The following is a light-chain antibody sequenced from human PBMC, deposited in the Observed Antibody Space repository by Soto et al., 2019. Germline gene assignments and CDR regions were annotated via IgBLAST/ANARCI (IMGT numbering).Light chain of an antibody. V-gene: IGLV3-21*02. CDR2: DDR. CDR1: NIGSKN. J-gene: IGLJ1*01. Sequence: SYELTEPPCVSVAPGQTARVTCGGTNIGSKNVHWYQQKPGQAPVLVVYDDRDRPSGIPERFSGSNPGNTASLTISRVEAGDEADYYCQVWDSGSDHLDVFGSGTKVTVL. CDR3: QVWDSGSDHLDV.